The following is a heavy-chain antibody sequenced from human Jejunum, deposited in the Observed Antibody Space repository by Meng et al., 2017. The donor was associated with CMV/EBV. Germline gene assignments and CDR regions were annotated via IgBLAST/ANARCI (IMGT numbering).Heavy chain of an antibody. CDR2: ISIAGFSS. D-gene: IGHD3-3*01. CDR1: GFSVSNFW. Sequence: ASGFSVSNFWMHWVRQAPGKGLEWVSRISIAGFSSDYADSVKGRLTISRDNAKNTLYLQMNSLRADDTAVYYCARDNIDFWSGLDVWGQGTMVTVSS. CDR3: ARDNIDFWSGLDV. V-gene: IGHV3-74*01. J-gene: IGHJ3*01.